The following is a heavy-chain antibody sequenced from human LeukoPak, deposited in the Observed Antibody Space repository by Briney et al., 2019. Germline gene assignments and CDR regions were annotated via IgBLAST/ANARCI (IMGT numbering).Heavy chain of an antibody. CDR3: ARARKQWPVPDAFDI. Sequence: PSGTLSLTCAVSGGSISSSNWWGWVRQPPGKGLEWIGEIYHSGSTNYNPSLKSRVTISVDKSKNQFSLKLSSVTAADTAVYYCARARKQWPVPDAFDIWGQGTMVTVSS. J-gene: IGHJ3*02. CDR2: IYHSGST. CDR1: GGSISSSNW. V-gene: IGHV4-4*02. D-gene: IGHD6-19*01.